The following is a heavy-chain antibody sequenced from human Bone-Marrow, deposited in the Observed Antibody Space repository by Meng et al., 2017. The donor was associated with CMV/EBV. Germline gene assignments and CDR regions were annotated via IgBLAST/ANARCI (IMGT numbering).Heavy chain of an antibody. D-gene: IGHD3-3*01. Sequence: GSLRLSCAASGFTFSSYWMSWVRQAPGKGLEWVANIKQDGSEKYYVDSVKGRFTISRDNAKNSLYLQMNSLRAEDTAVYYCARAGRAYYDFWSGYSHFDYWGQGTLVTVSS. V-gene: IGHV3-7*01. CDR2: IKQDGSEK. J-gene: IGHJ4*02. CDR3: ARAGRAYYDFWSGYSHFDY. CDR1: GFTFSSYW.